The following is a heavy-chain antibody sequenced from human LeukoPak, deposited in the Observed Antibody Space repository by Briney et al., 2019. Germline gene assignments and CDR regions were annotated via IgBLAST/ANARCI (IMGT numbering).Heavy chain of an antibody. CDR3: ARDRYSSGCSDY. J-gene: IGHJ4*02. V-gene: IGHV1-18*01. Sequence: VASVKVSCKASGYTFTDYGISWVRQAPGQGIEWMGWNNAYNGNTNHAQEFQGRLTMTTETSTTTAYMELRSLRSDDTAVYYCARDRYSSGCSDYWGQGTLVTVSS. D-gene: IGHD6-19*01. CDR2: NNAYNGNT. CDR1: GYTFTDYG.